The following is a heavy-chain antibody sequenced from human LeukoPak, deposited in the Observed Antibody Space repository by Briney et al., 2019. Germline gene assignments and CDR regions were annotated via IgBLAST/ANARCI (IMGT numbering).Heavy chain of an antibody. CDR3: ARDSAYYYDSRLQYYFDY. CDR1: GFTFSSYS. Sequence: KTGGSLRLSCAASGFTFSSYSMNWVRQAPGKGLGWVSSISSSSTYIYYADSVKGRFTISRDNAKKSLYLQMNSLRAEDTAVYYCARDSAYYYDSRLQYYFDYWGQGTLVTVS. J-gene: IGHJ4*02. D-gene: IGHD3-22*01. V-gene: IGHV3-21*01. CDR2: ISSSSTYI.